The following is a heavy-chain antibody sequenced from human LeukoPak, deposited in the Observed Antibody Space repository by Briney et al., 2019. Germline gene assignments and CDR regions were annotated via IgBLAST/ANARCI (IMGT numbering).Heavy chain of an antibody. CDR1: GYSFTSYW. CDR2: IYPGDSDT. D-gene: IGHD5-12*01. V-gene: IGHV5-51*01. CDR3: ARRGEEWLRFGYTSSWYFDY. Sequence: GESLKISCKGSGYSFTSYWIGWVRQMPGKGLEWMGIIYPGDSDTRYSPSFQGQVTISADKSISTAYLQWSSLKASDTAMYYCARRGEEWLRFGYTSSWYFDYWGQGTLVTVSS. J-gene: IGHJ4*02.